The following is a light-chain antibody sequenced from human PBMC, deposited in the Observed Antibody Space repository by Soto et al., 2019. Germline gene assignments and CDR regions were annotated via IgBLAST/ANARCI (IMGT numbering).Light chain of an antibody. Sequence: DIQMTQSPASLSASVGDRVTITCRASQSISSYLNWYQQKPGKAPKLLIYAASSLQSGVPSRFSGSGSGTDFTLTMGILRPEERATDKCVHSPRTSLPCGGGTRLEIK. CDR3: VHSPRTSLP. V-gene: IGKV1-39*01. CDR2: AAS. J-gene: IGKJ5*01. CDR1: QSISSY.